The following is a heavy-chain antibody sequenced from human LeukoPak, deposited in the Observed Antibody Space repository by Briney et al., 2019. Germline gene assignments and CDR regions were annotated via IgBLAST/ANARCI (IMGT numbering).Heavy chain of an antibody. D-gene: IGHD2-15*01. CDR3: ARHCCSAPSKGVFDI. J-gene: IGHJ3*02. V-gene: IGHV4-39*01. Sequence: SDTLSLTCTVSGGSIISSDYHWGWVRQPPGKGLEWIWTISYSENTDYNPSLTSPGPKSVDTSNNQFSLRLGSVTAGDTAVYQCARHCCSAPSKGVFDIWGQGTMVTVSS. CDR2: ISYSENT. CDR1: GGSIISSDYH.